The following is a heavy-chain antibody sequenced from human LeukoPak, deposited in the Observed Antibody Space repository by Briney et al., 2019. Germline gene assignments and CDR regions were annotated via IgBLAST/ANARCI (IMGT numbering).Heavy chain of an antibody. Sequence: GGSLRLSCAASGFTFSSYKMNWVRQAPGKGLEWVSYISSSGTTIYYADSVKGRFTISRDNAKNSLSLQMNSLRVEDTAVYYCARIYCSRGSCYSSNWFDSWGQGTLVTVSS. CDR1: GFTFSSYK. V-gene: IGHV3-48*03. CDR3: ARIYCSRGSCYSSNWFDS. D-gene: IGHD2-15*01. J-gene: IGHJ5*01. CDR2: ISSSGTTI.